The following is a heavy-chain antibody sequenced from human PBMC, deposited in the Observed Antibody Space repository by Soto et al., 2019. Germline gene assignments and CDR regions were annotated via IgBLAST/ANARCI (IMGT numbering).Heavy chain of an antibody. CDR3: AKLGPDYYTGY. D-gene: IGHD3-3*01. J-gene: IGHJ4*02. CDR1: GFIFSSYA. V-gene: IGHV3-23*01. CDR2: VSGSGDRR. Sequence: PGGSLRLSCAASGFIFSSYAMNWVRQAPGKGLEWVPVVSGSGDRRYCADSVKGRFTISRDNSKNTVYLQMNSLRVEDTAVYYCAKLGPDYYTGYWGQGTLVTVSS.